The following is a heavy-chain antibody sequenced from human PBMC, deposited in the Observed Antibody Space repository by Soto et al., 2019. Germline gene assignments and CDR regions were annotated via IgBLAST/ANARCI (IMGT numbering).Heavy chain of an antibody. CDR3: ARDKDVVVPGDWFDP. CDR2: IIPILGIA. CDR1: GYTFTSYA. Sequence: ASVKVSCKASGYTFTSYAMHWVRQAPGQRLEWMGRIIPILGIANYAQKFQGRVTITADKSTSTAYMELSSLRSEDTAVYYCARDKDVVVPGDWFDPWGQGTLVTVSS. J-gene: IGHJ5*02. D-gene: IGHD2-2*01. V-gene: IGHV1-69*04.